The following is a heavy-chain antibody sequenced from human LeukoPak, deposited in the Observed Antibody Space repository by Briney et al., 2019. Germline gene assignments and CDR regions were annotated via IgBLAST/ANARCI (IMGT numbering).Heavy chain of an antibody. CDR3: AREGVLRYFDWSGGSDAFDI. D-gene: IGHD3-9*01. CDR1: GGSISSYY. V-gene: IGHV4-59*01. CDR2: IYYSGST. Sequence: PSETLSLTCTVSGGSISSYYWSWIRQPPGKGLEWIGYIYYSGSTNYNPSLKSRVTISVDTSKNQFSLKLSSVTAADAAVYYCAREGVLRYFDWSGGSDAFDIWGQGTMVTVSS. J-gene: IGHJ3*02.